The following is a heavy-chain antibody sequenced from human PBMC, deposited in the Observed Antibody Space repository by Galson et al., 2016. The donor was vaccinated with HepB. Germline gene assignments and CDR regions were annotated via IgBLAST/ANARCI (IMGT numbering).Heavy chain of an antibody. CDR2: IIENGGDT. D-gene: IGHD3-3*01. J-gene: IGHJ6*02. Sequence: SLRLSCAASGFTFSNYAMSWVRQAPGKGLEWVSGIIENGGDTSYAYSVKGRFTISRDNAKNILYLQMNSLRAEDTAVYYCDRGRYNYDFWSGQRYYYGMDVWGQGTTVSVSS. V-gene: IGHV3-23*01. CDR3: DRGRYNYDFWSGQRYYYGMDV. CDR1: GFTFSNYA.